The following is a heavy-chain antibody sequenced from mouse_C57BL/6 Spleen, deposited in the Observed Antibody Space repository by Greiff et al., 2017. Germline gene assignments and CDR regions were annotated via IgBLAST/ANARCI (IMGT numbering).Heavy chain of an antibody. V-gene: IGHV1-26*01. J-gene: IGHJ1*03. D-gene: IGHD4-1*01. CDR3: ATLGWYFDV. CDR1: GYTFTDYY. CDR2: INPNNGGT. Sequence: EVQLQQSGPELVKPGASVKISCKASGYTFTDYYMNWVKQSHGKSLEWIGDINPNNGGTSYNQKFKGKATLTVDKSSSTAYMELRSLTSEDSAVYYCATLGWYFDVWGTGTTVTVSS.